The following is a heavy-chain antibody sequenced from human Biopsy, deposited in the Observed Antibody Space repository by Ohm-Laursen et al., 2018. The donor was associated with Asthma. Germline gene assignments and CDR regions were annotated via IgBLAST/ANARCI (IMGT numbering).Heavy chain of an antibody. D-gene: IGHD5/OR15-5a*01. Sequence: SLSLSCAASGFTFCVYWMFCFRQAPGQGLEWGAVMSDDGTNKDHADSVKARFTFSRDNSQNTLSLVMKKLRVEDTAVYYFARVLRSDKWTPWGMDVWGLGTTVTVAS. CDR2: MSDDGTNK. CDR3: ARVLRSDKWTPWGMDV. V-gene: IGHV3-30*03. J-gene: IGHJ6*02. CDR1: GFTFCVYW.